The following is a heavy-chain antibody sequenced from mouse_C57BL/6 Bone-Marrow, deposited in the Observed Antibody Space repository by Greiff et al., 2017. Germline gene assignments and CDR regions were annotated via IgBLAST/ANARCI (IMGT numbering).Heavy chain of an antibody. Sequence: QVQLQQSGPELVKPGASMKISCKASGYTFTDYYINWVKQRPGQGLEWIGWIYPGSGNTKYNEKFKGKATLTVDTSSSTAYMQLSSLTSEDSAVYFCARDPPIYYYGSSYFDYWGQGTTLTVSS. V-gene: IGHV1-84*01. J-gene: IGHJ2*01. D-gene: IGHD1-1*01. CDR1: GYTFTDYY. CDR2: IYPGSGNT. CDR3: ARDPPIYYYGSSYFDY.